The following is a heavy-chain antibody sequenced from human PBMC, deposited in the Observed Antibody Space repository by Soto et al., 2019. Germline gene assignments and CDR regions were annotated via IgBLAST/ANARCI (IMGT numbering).Heavy chain of an antibody. CDR2: ISGSGGST. CDR3: AKEAKYYDFWSGYYSGSYFDY. Sequence: GGSLRLSCAASGFTFSSYAMSWVRQAPGKGLEWVSAISGSGGSTYYADSVKGRFTNSRDNSKNTLYLQMNSLRAEDTAVYYCAKEAKYYDFWSGYYSGSYFDYWGQGTLVTVSS. CDR1: GFTFSSYA. J-gene: IGHJ4*02. V-gene: IGHV3-23*01. D-gene: IGHD3-3*01.